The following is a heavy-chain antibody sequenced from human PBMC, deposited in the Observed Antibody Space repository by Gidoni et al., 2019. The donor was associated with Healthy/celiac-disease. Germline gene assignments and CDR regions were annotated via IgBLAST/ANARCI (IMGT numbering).Heavy chain of an antibody. CDR3: AKDLTVTAPYYYYGMDV. CDR2: ISWNSGSI. Sequence: EVQLVESGGGLVQPGRSLRLSCAASGFTFADYAMHWVRQAPGKGLEWVSGISWNSGSIGYADSVKGRFTISRDNAKNSLYLQMNSLRAEDTALYYCAKDLTVTAPYYYYGMDVWGQGTTVTVSS. CDR1: GFTFADYA. D-gene: IGHD4-4*01. V-gene: IGHV3-9*01. J-gene: IGHJ6*02.